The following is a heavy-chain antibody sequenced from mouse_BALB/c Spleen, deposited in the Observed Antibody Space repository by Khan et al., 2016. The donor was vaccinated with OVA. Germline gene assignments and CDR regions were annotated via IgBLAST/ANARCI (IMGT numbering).Heavy chain of an antibody. CDR2: IRYDGNS. Sequence: EVQLQESGPGLVKPSQSLSLTCSVTGYSITSGYFWNWIRQFPGNKLEWMGYIRYDGNSNYNPSLKNRISITRAQSKKQFFLKLNSVTPEDTATYYGARGGSSVPAWFAYWGQGTLVTVSA. V-gene: IGHV3-6*02. J-gene: IGHJ3*01. CDR3: ARGGSSVPAWFAY. CDR1: GYSITSGYF. D-gene: IGHD3-1*01.